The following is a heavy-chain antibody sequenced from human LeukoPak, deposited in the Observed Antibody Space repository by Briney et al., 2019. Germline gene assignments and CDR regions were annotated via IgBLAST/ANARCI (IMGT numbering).Heavy chain of an antibody. CDR1: GFTFSRNW. D-gene: IGHD3-10*01. V-gene: IGHV3-74*01. CDR2: INIDGSST. CDR3: ASGSGSYFPGY. J-gene: IGHJ4*02. Sequence: PGGSLRLSCAASGFTFSRNWMYWVRQAPGKGLVWVSRINIDGSSTSYVDSVKGRFTISRDNAKNTLYLQMNSLRAEDTAVYYCASGSGSYFPGYWGQGTLVTVSS.